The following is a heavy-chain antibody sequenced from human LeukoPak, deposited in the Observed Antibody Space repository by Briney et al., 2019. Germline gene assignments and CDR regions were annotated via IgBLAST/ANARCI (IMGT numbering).Heavy chain of an antibody. D-gene: IGHD2-2*01. CDR1: GDSISSFY. CDR2: IYYSGYT. V-gene: IGHV4-59*01. J-gene: IGHJ4*02. CDR3: ARTSSRTAYFDS. Sequence: PSETLSLTCIVSGDSISSFYWSWIRQPPGKGLEWLGYIYYSGYTNYNPSLKSRVTISVDTSKNQFSLKLSSVTAADTAVYYCARTSSRTAYFDSWGQGTLVTVSS.